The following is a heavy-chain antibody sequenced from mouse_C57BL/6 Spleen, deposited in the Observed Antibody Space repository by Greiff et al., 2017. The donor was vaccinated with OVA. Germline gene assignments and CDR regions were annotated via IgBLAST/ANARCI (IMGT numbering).Heavy chain of an antibody. Sequence: VQVVASGPGLVQPSQSLSITCTVSGFSLTSYGVHWVRQSPGKGLEWLGVIWSGGSTDHNAAFISSLSISKDNSKSQVFFKITSLQADDTAIYYCATSREPSGYFDVWGTGTTVTVSS. V-gene: IGHV2-2*01. D-gene: IGHD3-3*01. CDR1: GFSLTSYG. CDR2: IWSGGST. CDR3: ATSREPSGYFDV. J-gene: IGHJ1*03.